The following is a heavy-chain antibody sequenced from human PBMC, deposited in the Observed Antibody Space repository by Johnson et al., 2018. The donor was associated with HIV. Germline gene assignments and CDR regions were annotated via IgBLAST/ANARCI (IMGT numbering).Heavy chain of an antibody. D-gene: IGHD4-17*01. CDR1: GFTLSNYG. CDR2: ISYDGSNT. J-gene: IGHJ3*02. Sequence: QMHLVESGGGVVQPGRSLRLSCAASGFTLSNYGIHWVRQAPGQGLEWVALISYDGSNTYYADSVRGRFTLSRDNSKNTVYLQMNSLRAEDTAVYYCAKDQYRKLTTVSGIWGQGTMVTVSS. CDR3: AKDQYRKLTTVSGI. V-gene: IGHV3-30*18.